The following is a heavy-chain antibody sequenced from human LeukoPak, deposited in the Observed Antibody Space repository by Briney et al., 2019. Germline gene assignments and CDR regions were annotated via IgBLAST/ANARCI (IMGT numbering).Heavy chain of an antibody. CDR3: ARLKTYDYVWGSYRRDYFDY. Sequence: SETLSLTCAVYGGSFSGYYWSWIRQPPGKGLEWIGEINHSGSTNYNPSLKSRVTISVDTSKNQFSLKLSSVTAADTAVYYCARLKTYDYVWGSYRRDYFDYWGQGTLVTVSS. CDR2: INHSGST. CDR1: GGSFSGYY. D-gene: IGHD3-16*02. V-gene: IGHV4-34*01. J-gene: IGHJ4*02.